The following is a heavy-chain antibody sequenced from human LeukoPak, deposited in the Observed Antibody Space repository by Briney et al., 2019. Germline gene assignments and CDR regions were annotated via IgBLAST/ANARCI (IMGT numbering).Heavy chain of an antibody. D-gene: IGHD6-19*01. CDR3: AKSSGWYDY. Sequence: GGSPRLSCAASGFTVSSNYMSWVRQAPGKGLEWVSAISGSGGSTYYADSVKGRFTISRDNSKNTLYLQMNSLRAEDTAVYYCAKSSGWYDYWGQGTLVTVSS. J-gene: IGHJ4*02. CDR2: ISGSGGST. CDR1: GFTVSSNY. V-gene: IGHV3-23*01.